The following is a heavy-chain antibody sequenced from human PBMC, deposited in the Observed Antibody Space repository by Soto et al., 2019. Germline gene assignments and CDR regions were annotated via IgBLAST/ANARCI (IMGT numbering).Heavy chain of an antibody. J-gene: IGHJ4*02. D-gene: IGHD6-6*01. Sequence: QVQLVQSGAELKVAGSSVRVSCTASGGTFNTYTFSWVRQAPGQGLEWMGRIIPFLGISNYAPQFQGRIMIAANRSTSTTYLDLTGLTSEDTALYYCATEDRSSSLDDWGQGSPVTVSS. CDR1: GGTFNTYT. V-gene: IGHV1-69*08. CDR2: IIPFLGIS. CDR3: ATEDRSSSLDD.